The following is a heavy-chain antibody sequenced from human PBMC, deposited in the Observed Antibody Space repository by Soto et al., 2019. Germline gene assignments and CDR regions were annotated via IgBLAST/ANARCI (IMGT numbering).Heavy chain of an antibody. J-gene: IGHJ6*02. V-gene: IGHV1-8*01. D-gene: IGHD4-17*01. CDR2: MNPNSGNT. Sequence: ASVKVSCKASGYTFTSYDINWVRHATGQGLEWMGWMNPNSGNTGYAQKFQGRGTMTRNTSISTAYMELSSLRSEDTAVYYCARDYGGNLGYYYYGMDVWGQGTTVTVSS. CDR1: GYTFTSYD. CDR3: ARDYGGNLGYYYYGMDV.